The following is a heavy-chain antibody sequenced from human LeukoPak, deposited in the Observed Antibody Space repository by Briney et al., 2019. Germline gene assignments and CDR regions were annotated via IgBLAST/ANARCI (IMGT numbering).Heavy chain of an antibody. J-gene: IGHJ6*02. CDR2: IYSVAST. CDR1: GFTVSSNY. V-gene: IGHV3-66*01. CDR3: ARDVIAAAGHYYYGMDV. Sequence: PGGSLRLSCAASGFTVSSNYMSWVRQAPGKGLEWVSGIYSVASTHYAYTVKGRFTIYRDNSKNTLYLQMNSLRAEDTAVYYCARDVIAAAGHYYYGMDVWGQGTTVTVSS. D-gene: IGHD6-13*01.